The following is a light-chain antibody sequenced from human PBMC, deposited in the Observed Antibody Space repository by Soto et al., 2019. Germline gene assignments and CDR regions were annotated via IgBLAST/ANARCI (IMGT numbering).Light chain of an antibody. CDR2: WAS. J-gene: IGKJ4*01. Sequence: DIVMTQSPESLAVSLGERATINCKSSQSVLFSSNNKNYLAWYQQKPGQPPKLLIYWASTRESGVPDRFSGSGSGTDFTLTISSLQAEDVAVYYCQQYYGIPLTFGGGTKVEIK. CDR3: QQYYGIPLT. CDR1: QSVLFSSNNKNY. V-gene: IGKV4-1*01.